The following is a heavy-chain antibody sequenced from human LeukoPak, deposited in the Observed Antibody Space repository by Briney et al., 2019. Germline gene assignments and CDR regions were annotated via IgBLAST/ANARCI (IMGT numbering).Heavy chain of an antibody. V-gene: IGHV1-2*02. J-gene: IGHJ3*02. Sequence: GASVTVSCKASGYTFTGYFMHRVRQAPGQGLEWMGWINPNSGGTNYAQKFQGRVTMTRDTSISTAYMELSRLTSDDTAVYYCARDILTDDAFDIWGQGAMVTVSS. CDR1: GYTFTGYF. CDR3: ARDILTDDAFDI. D-gene: IGHD7-27*01. CDR2: INPNSGGT.